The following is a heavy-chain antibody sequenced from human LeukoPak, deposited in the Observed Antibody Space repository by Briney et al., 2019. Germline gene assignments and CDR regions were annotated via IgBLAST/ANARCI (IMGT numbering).Heavy chain of an antibody. J-gene: IGHJ4*02. CDR1: GFTFHSYW. CDR3: ARREGGFYSWGIAY. V-gene: IGHV3-74*01. Sequence: GGSLRLSCAASGFTFHSYWMHWVRQAPGKGLVWVSRIDNDGGSTTYADSVKGRFTISGDNAKNTLYLQMNSLRAEDTAVYYCARREGGFYSWGIAYWGQGTLVTVSS. CDR2: IDNDGGST. D-gene: IGHD1-26*01.